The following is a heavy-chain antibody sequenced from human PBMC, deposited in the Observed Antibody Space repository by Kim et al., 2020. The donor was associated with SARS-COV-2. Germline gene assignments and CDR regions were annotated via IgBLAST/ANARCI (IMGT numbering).Heavy chain of an antibody. CDR3: TSRMTNYGSGSYYFWYFDL. V-gene: IGHV3-49*04. D-gene: IGHD3-10*01. J-gene: IGHJ2*01. Sequence: GGSLRLSCTASGFTFGDYAMSWVRQAPGKGLEWVGFIRSKAYGGTTEYAASVKGRFTISRDDSKSIAYLQMNSLKTEDTAVYYCTSRMTNYGSGSYYFWYFDLWGRGTLVTVSS. CDR2: IRSKAYGGTT. CDR1: GFTFGDYA.